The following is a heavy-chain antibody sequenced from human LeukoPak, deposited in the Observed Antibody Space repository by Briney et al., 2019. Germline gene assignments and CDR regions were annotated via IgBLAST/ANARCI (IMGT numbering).Heavy chain of an antibody. D-gene: IGHD6-13*01. CDR3: AKDSGWFRFDY. V-gene: IGHV3-7*03. CDR2: IKQDGSDK. J-gene: IGHJ4*02. Sequence: PGGSLRLSCAASGITVSTNYMSWVRQAPGKGLEWVANIKQDGSDKYYMDSVKGRFTISRDNAKNSLYLQMNSLRAEDTAVYYCAKDSGWFRFDYWGQGTLVTVSS. CDR1: GITVSTNY.